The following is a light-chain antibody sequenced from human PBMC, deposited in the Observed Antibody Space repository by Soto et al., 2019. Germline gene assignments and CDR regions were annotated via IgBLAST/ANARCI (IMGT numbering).Light chain of an antibody. CDR3: HKFNSYV. Sequence: AIQLTQSPSSLSASVGDRVTITCRASQGISMALAWYQQKPGKAPKLLIYDASRLESRVPSGFSGSGSGTDFTHTLSSLQPEDFEWYYWHKFNSYVFGRGTKVVIK. CDR1: QGISMA. J-gene: IGKJ3*01. CDR2: DAS. V-gene: IGKV1-13*02.